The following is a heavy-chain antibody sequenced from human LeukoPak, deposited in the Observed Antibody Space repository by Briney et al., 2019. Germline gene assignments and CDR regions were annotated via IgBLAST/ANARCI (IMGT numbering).Heavy chain of an antibody. V-gene: IGHV3-30-3*01. Sequence: GGSLRLSCAASGFTFSSYAMHWVRQAPGKGLEWVAVISYDGSNKYYADSVKGRFTISRDNSKNTLYLQMNSLRAEDTAVCYCARETYCGGDCYSGPDAFDIWGQGTMVTVSS. D-gene: IGHD2-21*01. CDR2: ISYDGSNK. CDR1: GFTFSSYA. CDR3: ARETYCGGDCYSGPDAFDI. J-gene: IGHJ3*02.